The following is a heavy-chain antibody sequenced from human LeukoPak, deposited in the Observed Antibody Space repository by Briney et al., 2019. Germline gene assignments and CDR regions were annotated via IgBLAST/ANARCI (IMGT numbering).Heavy chain of an antibody. Sequence: AGGSLRLSCAASGFTFDEYAMHWVRQAPGKGLEWVSLISGDGGSTYYADSVKGRFTISRDNSKNSLYLQMNSLRTEDTALYYCAKGVSPDRPYYYYHYYMDVWGKGTTVTVSS. V-gene: IGHV3-43*02. CDR2: ISGDGGST. J-gene: IGHJ6*03. D-gene: IGHD4-23*01. CDR3: AKGVSPDRPYYYYHYYMDV. CDR1: GFTFDEYA.